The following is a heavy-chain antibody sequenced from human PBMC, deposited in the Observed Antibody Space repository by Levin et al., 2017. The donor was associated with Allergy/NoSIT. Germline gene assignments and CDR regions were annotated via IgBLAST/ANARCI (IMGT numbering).Heavy chain of an antibody. D-gene: IGHD3-22*01. Sequence: GGSLRLSCAASGFTFSSYDIHWVRQATGRGLDWVSAIGVGGDTYYADSVKGRFTISRENAKDSMYLQMNSLRVGDTAVYYCIREARDKYDSSGRYVRHFDLWGRGTLVTVSS. CDR2: IGVGGDT. CDR1: GFTFSSYD. CDR3: IREARDKYDSSGRYVRHFDL. V-gene: IGHV3-13*01. J-gene: IGHJ2*01.